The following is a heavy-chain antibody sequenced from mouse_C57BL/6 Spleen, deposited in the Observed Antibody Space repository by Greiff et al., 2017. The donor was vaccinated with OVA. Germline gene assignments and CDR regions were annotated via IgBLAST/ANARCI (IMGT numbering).Heavy chain of an antibody. CDR2: ISYDGSN. D-gene: IGHD1-1*01. CDR3: ARDYGSSYVRYFDY. CDR1: GYSITSGYY. V-gene: IGHV3-6*01. Sequence: VQLKQSGPGLVKPSQSLSLTCSVTGYSITSGYYWNWIRQFPGNKLEWMGYISYDGSNNYNPSLKNRISITRDTSKNQFFLKLNSVTTEDTATYYCARDYGSSYVRYFDYWGQGTTLTVSS. J-gene: IGHJ2*01.